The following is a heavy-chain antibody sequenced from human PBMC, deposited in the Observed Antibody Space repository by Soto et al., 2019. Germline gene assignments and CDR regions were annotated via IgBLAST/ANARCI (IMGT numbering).Heavy chain of an antibody. CDR2: IIHSEST. V-gene: IGHV4-34*12. CDR1: GGSFSAYY. Sequence: SETLSLTCAVYGGSFSAYYWSWVRQPPGKGLEWIGEIIHSESTKYNPSLKSRVTISVDTSKNQFSLKLSSVTAADTAVYYCAKDLTRQLAYWLDPWGQGTQVTVSS. D-gene: IGHD6-6*01. CDR3: AKDLTRQLAYWLDP. J-gene: IGHJ5*02.